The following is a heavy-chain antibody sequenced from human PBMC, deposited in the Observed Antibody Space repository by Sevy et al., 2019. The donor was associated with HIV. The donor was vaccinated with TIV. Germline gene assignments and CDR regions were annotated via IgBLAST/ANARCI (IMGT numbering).Heavy chain of an antibody. CDR2: INPKSGGT. D-gene: IGHD6-13*01. V-gene: IGHV1-2*02. Sequence: ASVKVSCKASGYTFTGYYMHWVRQAPGQGLEWMGWINPKSGGTNYAQKFQGRVTMTRNTSISTAYMEQSRLRSDDTAVYYCARDGYSSSWSAGPRYYFDYWGQGTLVTVSS. CDR3: ARDGYSSSWSAGPRYYFDY. J-gene: IGHJ4*02. CDR1: GYTFTGYY.